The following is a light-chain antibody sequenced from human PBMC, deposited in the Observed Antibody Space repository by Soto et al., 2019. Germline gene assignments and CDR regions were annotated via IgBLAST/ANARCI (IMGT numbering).Light chain of an antibody. V-gene: IGKV3-15*01. CDR2: GAS. J-gene: IGKJ1*01. Sequence: EIVMTQSPATLSVSPGERATRSCRASQGVSSNLAWYQQKPGQAPRLLIYGASTRATGIPDRFSGSGSGTEFTLTISSLQSEDFAVYYCQQYNNWPPWTFGQGTKVEIK. CDR1: QGVSSN. CDR3: QQYNNWPPWT.